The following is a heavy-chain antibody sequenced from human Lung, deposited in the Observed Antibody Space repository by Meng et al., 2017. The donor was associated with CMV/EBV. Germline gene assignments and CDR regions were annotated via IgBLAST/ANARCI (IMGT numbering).Heavy chain of an antibody. CDR2: VSYDGNNK. V-gene: IGHV3-30-3*02. CDR1: GFTFNNYA. J-gene: IGHJ3*02. CDR3: SKKGPYCSSTSCPPDAFDI. D-gene: IGHD2-2*01. Sequence: GGSLRLXCAASGFTFNNYAMHWVRQAPGKGLQWVAVVSYDGNNKYYVDSVKGRFTISRDNSKNTLDLQMNSLRAEDTAMYYCSKKGPYCSSTSCPPDAFDIWGQGTMVXVSS.